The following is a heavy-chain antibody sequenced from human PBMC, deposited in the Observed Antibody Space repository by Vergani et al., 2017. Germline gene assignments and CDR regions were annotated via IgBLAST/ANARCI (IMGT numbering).Heavy chain of an antibody. Sequence: QVQLVESGGGVVQPGRSLRLSCAASGFTFSSYAMHWVRQAPGKGLEWVAVISYDGSNKYYADSVKGRFTISRDNSKNTLYLQMNSLRAEDTAVYYCARVDQKGEGYFDYWGQGTLVTVSS. CDR1: GFTFSSYA. CDR2: ISYDGSNK. J-gene: IGHJ4*02. D-gene: IGHD1-26*01. CDR3: ARVDQKGEGYFDY. V-gene: IGHV3-30-3*01.